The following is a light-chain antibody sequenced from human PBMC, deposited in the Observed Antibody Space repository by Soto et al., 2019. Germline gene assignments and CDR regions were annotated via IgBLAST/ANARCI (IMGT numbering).Light chain of an antibody. J-gene: IGLJ1*01. V-gene: IGLV1-51*02. CDR1: SSNTGNNY. Sequence: QSVLTRPPSVSAAPGQKVTISCSGSSSNTGNNYVSWYQQLPGAAPKLLIYENDKRPSGIPDRFSGSKSGTSATLGITGFQTGDEADYYCATWDSSLSAGLFGTGTKVT. CDR3: ATWDSSLSAGL. CDR2: END.